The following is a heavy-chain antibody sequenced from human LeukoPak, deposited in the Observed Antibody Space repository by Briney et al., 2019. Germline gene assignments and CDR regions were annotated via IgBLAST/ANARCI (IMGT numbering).Heavy chain of an antibody. V-gene: IGHV1-24*01. J-gene: IGHJ4*02. D-gene: IGHD6-13*01. CDR3: ATRRISSWAPFDY. CDR1: GYTLTELS. CDR2: FDPEDGET. Sequence: ASVKVSCKVSGYTLTELSMHWVRQAPGKGLEWMGGFDPEDGETIYAQKFQGRVTMTEDTSTDTAYMELSSLRSEDTAVYYCATRRISSWAPFDYWAREPWSPSPQ.